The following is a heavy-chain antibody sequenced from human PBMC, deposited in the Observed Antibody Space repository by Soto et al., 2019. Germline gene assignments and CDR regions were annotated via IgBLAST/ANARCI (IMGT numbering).Heavy chain of an antibody. J-gene: IGHJ4*02. D-gene: IGHD6-25*01. V-gene: IGHV1-69*02. Sequence: QVQLVQSGAEMKRPGSSLKVSCETSGGIFTNYTFHWVRQAPGQGLEWMGWIIPVLDIANYAHKLQGRITNTADKSTSTAYLELTSLKFEDTAIYFCAKAATASSPFDYWGQGTLVTVSS. CDR3: AKAATASSPFDY. CDR2: IIPVLDIA. CDR1: GGIFTNYT.